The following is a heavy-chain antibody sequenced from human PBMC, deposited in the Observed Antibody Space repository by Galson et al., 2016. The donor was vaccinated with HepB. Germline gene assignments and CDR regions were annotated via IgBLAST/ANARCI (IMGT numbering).Heavy chain of an antibody. CDR2: ISGSRAGT. J-gene: IGHJ4*02. D-gene: IGHD6-19*01. Sequence: SLRLSCAASGFTFSSYAMSWVRQAPGKGLEWVSGISGSRAGTYYADSVKGRFTISRDNSKNTLYLQMNSLRAEDTAVYYCSKEATSDAWLVPRYFDYWGQGTLVTVSS. CDR3: SKEATSDAWLVPRYFDY. CDR1: GFTFSSYA. V-gene: IGHV3-23*01.